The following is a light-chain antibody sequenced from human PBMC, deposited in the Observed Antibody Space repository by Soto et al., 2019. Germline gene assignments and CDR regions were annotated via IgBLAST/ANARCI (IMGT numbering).Light chain of an antibody. V-gene: IGKV3-15*01. CDR2: EAS. Sequence: ETVMTQSPVTLSVSPGERATLSCRASRSISTNVAWYQQKSGQAPRLLIYEASTRATGIPARFSGSGSGTEFTLTSSSLQSEDSAVYYCQQYNDWRTFGQGTKLEIK. J-gene: IGKJ2*01. CDR1: RSISTN. CDR3: QQYNDWRT.